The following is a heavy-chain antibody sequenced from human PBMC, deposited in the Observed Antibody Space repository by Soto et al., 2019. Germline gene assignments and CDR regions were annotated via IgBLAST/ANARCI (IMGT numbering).Heavy chain of an antibody. J-gene: IGHJ4*02. V-gene: IGHV3-21*01. CDR1: GFTFSSYS. CDR2: ISSSSSYI. D-gene: IGHD5-12*01. CDR3: ARDLGDGYNSY. Sequence: EVQLVESGGGLVKPGGSLRLSCAASGFTFSSYSMNWVRQAPGKGLEWVSSISSSSSYIYYADSVKGRFTISRDNAKNSLYLQMNSLRAEDTAVCYCARDLGDGYNSYWGQGTLVTVSS.